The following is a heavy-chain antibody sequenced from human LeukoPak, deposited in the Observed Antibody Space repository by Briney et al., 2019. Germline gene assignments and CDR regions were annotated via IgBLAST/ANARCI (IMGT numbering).Heavy chain of an antibody. V-gene: IGHV1-24*01. CDR2: FDPEDGET. CDR1: GYTLTELS. CDR3: ATDFSGGLALDY. D-gene: IGHD3-10*01. J-gene: IGHJ4*02. Sequence: ASVKVSCKVSGYTLTELSMHWGRQAPGKGREGRGGFDPEDGETIYAQKFQGRVTMTEDTSTDTAYMELSSLRSEDTAVYYCATDFSGGLALDYWGQGTLVTVSS.